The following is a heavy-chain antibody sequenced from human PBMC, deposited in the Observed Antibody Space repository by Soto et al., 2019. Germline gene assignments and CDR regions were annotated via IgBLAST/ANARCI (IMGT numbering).Heavy chain of an antibody. J-gene: IGHJ4*02. Sequence: QVQLVESGGGVVQPGRSLRLSCAASGFTFSSHGMHWVRQAPGKGLEWVALIWSDGTNKDYTEAVKGRFTISRDNSKDTLYLAVKRLRAEDTAVYYCARNFGWERLGDYWGQGNLVTVSS. CDR2: IWSDGTNK. CDR3: ARNFGWERLGDY. D-gene: IGHD3-10*01. V-gene: IGHV3-33*01. CDR1: GFTFSSHG.